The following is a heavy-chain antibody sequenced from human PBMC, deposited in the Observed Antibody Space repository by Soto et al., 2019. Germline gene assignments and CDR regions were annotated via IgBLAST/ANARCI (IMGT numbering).Heavy chain of an antibody. Sequence: EVQLLESGGGLVQPGGSLRLSCAASGFTFSSYAMSWVRQAPGKGLEWVSAISGSGGSTYYADSVKGRFTISRDNSKNTLYLQMNSLRAEDTAVYYCAKEGRYDFWSGYYIFDYWGQGTLVTVSS. V-gene: IGHV3-23*01. CDR2: ISGSGGST. J-gene: IGHJ4*02. CDR1: GFTFSSYA. D-gene: IGHD3-3*01. CDR3: AKEGRYDFWSGYYIFDY.